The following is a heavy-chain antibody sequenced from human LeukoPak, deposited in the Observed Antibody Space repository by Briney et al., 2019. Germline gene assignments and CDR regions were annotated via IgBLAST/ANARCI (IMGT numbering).Heavy chain of an antibody. CDR2: IKQDGSEK. CDR1: GFTFSDFW. Sequence: GGSLRLSCAASGFTFSDFWMTWVRQAPGKGLEWVANIKQDGSEKYYVDSVMGRFTISRNNAKNSLFLQMSSLRVEDTAVYYCTRAYSYYPYWGQGTLVSVSS. J-gene: IGHJ4*02. D-gene: IGHD3-10*01. V-gene: IGHV3-7*01. CDR3: TRAYSYYPY.